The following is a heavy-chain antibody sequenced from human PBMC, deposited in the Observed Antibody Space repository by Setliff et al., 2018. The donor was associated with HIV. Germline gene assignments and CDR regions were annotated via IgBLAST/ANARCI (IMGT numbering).Heavy chain of an antibody. V-gene: IGHV1-3*01. J-gene: IGHJ4*02. CDR3: ARALSYGSGTYSAAGF. CDR2: INAGNGNT. CDR1: GYTFTGYY. Sequence: GASVKVSCKASGYTFTGYYMHWVRQAPGQGLEWMGWINAGNGNTESSKKFQGRVTITRETSATTAYMELSSLTPEDTAIYFCARALSYGSGTYSAAGFWGQGTLVTVSS. D-gene: IGHD3-10*01.